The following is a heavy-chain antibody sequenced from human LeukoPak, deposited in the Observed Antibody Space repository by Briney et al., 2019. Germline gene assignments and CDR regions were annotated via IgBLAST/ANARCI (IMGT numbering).Heavy chain of an antibody. J-gene: IGHJ4*02. Sequence: PGGSLRLSCAASGFTFSDYYMSWIRQAPGKGLEWVSYISSSGSTIYYADSVKGRFTISRDNAKNSLYLQMNSLRAEDTAVYYCARDGGQGYCSSTSCYRSAFDYWGQGTLVTVSS. CDR1: GFTFSDYY. CDR2: ISSSGSTI. V-gene: IGHV3-11*01. D-gene: IGHD2-2*02. CDR3: ARDGGQGYCSSTSCYRSAFDY.